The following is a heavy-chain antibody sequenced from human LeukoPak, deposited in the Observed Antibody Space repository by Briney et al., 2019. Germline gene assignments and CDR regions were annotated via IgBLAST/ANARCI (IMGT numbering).Heavy chain of an antibody. D-gene: IGHD3-22*01. CDR3: SKVIYYDSSGADAFDI. CDR1: GFTVSTSY. J-gene: IGHJ3*02. V-gene: IGHV3-53*01. CDR2: LYSGDSS. Sequence: GGSLRLSCAASGFTVSTSYMSWVRQAPGKGLEWVSVLYSGDSSYYADSVKGRFTISRDNSKNTLYLQMNSLRAEDTAVYYCSKVIYYDSSGADAFDIWGQGTMVTVSS.